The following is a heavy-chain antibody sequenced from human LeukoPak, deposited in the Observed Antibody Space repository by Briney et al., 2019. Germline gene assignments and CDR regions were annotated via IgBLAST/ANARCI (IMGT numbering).Heavy chain of an antibody. CDR1: GGSISSGGYY. CDR2: IYYSGST. V-gene: IGHV4-31*03. CDR3: ARASSARNGFDY. D-gene: IGHD1-14*01. J-gene: IGHJ4*02. Sequence: PSQTLSLTCTVPGGSISSGGYYWNWIRQHPEKGLEWIGSIYYSGSTYYNPSLKGRVNVSVDTSENQFSLKLSSVAAADTAVYYCARASSARNGFDYWGQGTLVTVSS.